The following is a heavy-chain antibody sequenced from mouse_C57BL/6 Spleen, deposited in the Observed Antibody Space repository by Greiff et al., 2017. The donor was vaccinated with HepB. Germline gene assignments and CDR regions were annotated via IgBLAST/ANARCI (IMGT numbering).Heavy chain of an antibody. Sequence: VQLQQPGAELVRPGTSVKLSCKASGYTFTSYWMHWVKQRPGQGLEWIGVIDPSDSYTNYNQKFKGKATLTVDTSSSTAYMQLSSLTSEDSAVYYCARRVYYYGSGAMDYWGQGTSVTVSS. D-gene: IGHD1-1*01. V-gene: IGHV1-59*01. J-gene: IGHJ4*01. CDR3: ARRVYYYGSGAMDY. CDR1: GYTFTSYW. CDR2: IDPSDSYT.